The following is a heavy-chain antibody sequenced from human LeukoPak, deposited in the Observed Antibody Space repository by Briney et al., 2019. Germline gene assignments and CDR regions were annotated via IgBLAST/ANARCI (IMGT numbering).Heavy chain of an antibody. D-gene: IGHD3-16*01. CDR1: VYSFTSYL. CDR2: IYPGDSDT. Sequence: GESLKISCKGSVYSFTSYLIGWVRQMPGKGLEWMGIIYPGDSDTRDSPSFQGQVTISADKSISTAYLQWSSLKASDTAMYYCARAYVWGMGVFDYWGQGTLVTVSS. V-gene: IGHV5-51*01. CDR3: ARAYVWGMGVFDY. J-gene: IGHJ4*02.